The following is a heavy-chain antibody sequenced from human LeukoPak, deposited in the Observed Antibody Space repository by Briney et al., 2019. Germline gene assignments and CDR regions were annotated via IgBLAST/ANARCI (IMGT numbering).Heavy chain of an antibody. J-gene: IGHJ4*02. D-gene: IGHD6-19*01. V-gene: IGHV3-21*01. Sequence: GGSLRLSCAASGFTFSSYSMNWVRQAPGEGLEWVSSISSSSSYIYYADSLKGRFTISRDNAKNSLYLQMNSLRAEDTAVYYCASGYSSGWYPFDYWGQGTLVTVSS. CDR2: ISSSSSYI. CDR3: ASGYSSGWYPFDY. CDR1: GFTFSSYS.